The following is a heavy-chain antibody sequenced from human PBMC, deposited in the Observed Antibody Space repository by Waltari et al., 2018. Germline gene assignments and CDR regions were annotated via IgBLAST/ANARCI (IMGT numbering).Heavy chain of an antibody. Sequence: QVQLVQSGAEVKKPGSSVKVSCKASGCTFSSYAISWVRQAPGQGLEWMGGIFPIFGTANYAQKFQGRVTITADESTSTAYMELSSLRSEDTAVYYCARDRRGIAVAGNWYFDLWGRGTLVTVSS. CDR1: GCTFSSYA. J-gene: IGHJ2*01. D-gene: IGHD6-19*01. CDR2: IFPIFGTA. V-gene: IGHV1-69*13. CDR3: ARDRRGIAVAGNWYFDL.